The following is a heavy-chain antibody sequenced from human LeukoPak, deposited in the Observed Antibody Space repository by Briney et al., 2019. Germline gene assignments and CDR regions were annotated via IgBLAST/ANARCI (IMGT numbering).Heavy chain of an antibody. CDR3: AVPERGKQWLRRRYMDV. V-gene: IGHV4-38-2*02. CDR2: SYHSGST. Sequence: PSETLSLTCTVSGYSISSGYYWGWIRPPPEKGLEWIASSYHSGSTHYNPSLKSRVTILVDTSKNQFSLKLTSVTAADTAVYYCAVPERGKQWLRRRYMDVWGKGTTVTISS. D-gene: IGHD6-19*01. J-gene: IGHJ6*03. CDR1: GYSISSGYY.